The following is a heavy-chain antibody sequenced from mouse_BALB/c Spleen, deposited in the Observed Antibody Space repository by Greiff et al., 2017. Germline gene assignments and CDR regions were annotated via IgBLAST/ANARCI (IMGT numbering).Heavy chain of an antibody. V-gene: IGHV1-7*01. J-gene: IGHJ2*01. CDR3: ARRYYFDY. CDR1: GYTFTSYW. CDR2: INPSTGYT. Sequence: VQLQQSGAELAKPGASVKMSCKASGYTFTSYWMHWVKQRPGQGLEWIGYINPSTGYTEYNQKFKDKATLTADKSSSTAYMQLSSLTSEDSAVYYCARRYYFDYWGQGTTLTVSS.